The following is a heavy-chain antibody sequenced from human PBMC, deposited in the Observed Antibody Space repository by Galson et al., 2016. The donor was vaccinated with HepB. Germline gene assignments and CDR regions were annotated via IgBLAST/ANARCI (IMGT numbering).Heavy chain of an antibody. CDR3: VTPSPVYFGDAGHYNFGMDV. CDR2: ITNEGHNT. Sequence: PLRLSCAASGFSFSNYWMSWVRQAPGKGLQYVSLITNEGHNTYYADSVKGRFTISRDNSKNILFLHLAGLRVEDTAVYYCVTPSPVYFGDAGHYNFGMDVWGRGTAVTVSS. J-gene: IGHJ6*02. V-gene: IGHV3-64*04. CDR1: GFSFSNYW. D-gene: IGHD3-9*01.